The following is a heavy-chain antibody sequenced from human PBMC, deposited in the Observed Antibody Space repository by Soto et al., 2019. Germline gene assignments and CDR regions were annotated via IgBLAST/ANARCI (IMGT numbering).Heavy chain of an antibody. V-gene: IGHV1-2*04. CDR1: GYTFTGYY. J-gene: IGHJ6*03. Sequence: GASVKVSCKASGYTFTGYYMHWVRQAPGQGLEWMGWINPNSGGTNYAQKFQGWVTMTRDTSISTAYMELSRLRSDDTAVYYCARGVVEAPVYYYYMDVWGKGTTVTVSS. CDR2: INPNSGGT. CDR3: ARGVVEAPVYYYYMDV.